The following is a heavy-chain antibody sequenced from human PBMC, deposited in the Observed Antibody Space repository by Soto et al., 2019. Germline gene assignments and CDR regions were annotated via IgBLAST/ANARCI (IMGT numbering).Heavy chain of an antibody. CDR3: ARRGRVRGVISY. J-gene: IGHJ4*02. V-gene: IGHV4-39*01. CDR2: IYYSGST. Sequence: QLLASGPGLVKPSETLSLTCTVSGGSISSSSYYWGWIRQPPGKGLEWIGSIYYSGSTYYNPSLRSRVTISVDTSKNQFSLKLSSVTAADTAVYYCARRGRVRGVISYWGQGTLVTVSS. CDR1: GGSISSSSYY. D-gene: IGHD3-10*01.